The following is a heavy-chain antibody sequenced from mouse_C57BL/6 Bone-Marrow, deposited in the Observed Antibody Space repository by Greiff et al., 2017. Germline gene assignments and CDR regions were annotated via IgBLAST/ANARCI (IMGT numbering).Heavy chain of an antibody. J-gene: IGHJ3*01. V-gene: IGHV1-64*01. D-gene: IGHD1-1*01. Sequence: VKLMESGAELVKPGASVKLSCKASGYTFTSYWMHWVKQRPGQGLEWIGMIHPNSGSTNYNEKFKSKATMTVDKPSSTAYMQLSSLTSEDSAVYYCASPNYYGSSPWGQGTLVTVSA. CDR3: ASPNYYGSSP. CDR2: IHPNSGST. CDR1: GYTFTSYW.